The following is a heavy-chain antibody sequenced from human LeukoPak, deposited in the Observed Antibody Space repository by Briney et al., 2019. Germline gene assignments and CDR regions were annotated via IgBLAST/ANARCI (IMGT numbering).Heavy chain of an antibody. CDR3: LRNGGDVKV. D-gene: IGHD2-21*02. CDR1: GYIFTGYY. V-gene: IGHV1-2*06. CDR2: INPISGGA. J-gene: IGHJ4*02. Sequence: ASVKVSCKASGYIFTGYYIHWVRQAPGQGLEWMGRINPISGGADYAQRFQGMVTMTRDTSINTAYMELTSLRSDDTAVYYCLRNGGDVKVWGQGTLVTVSS.